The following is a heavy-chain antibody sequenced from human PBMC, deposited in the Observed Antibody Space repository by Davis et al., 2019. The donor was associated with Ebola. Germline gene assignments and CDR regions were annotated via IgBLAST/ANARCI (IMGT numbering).Heavy chain of an antibody. CDR2: IHPSGSS. CDR1: GGSLSSYY. D-gene: IGHD1-26*01. V-gene: IGHV4-34*01. J-gene: IGHJ4*01. Sequence: PGGSLRLSCAVYGGSLSSYYWSWSRQPPGKGLEWIGEIHPSGSSFYKPALQGRVTISLDTSNNQVSLNLRSVTAADTAVYYCARDPSPYTGSFQFDYWGHGSLVTVSS. CDR3: ARDPSPYTGSFQFDY.